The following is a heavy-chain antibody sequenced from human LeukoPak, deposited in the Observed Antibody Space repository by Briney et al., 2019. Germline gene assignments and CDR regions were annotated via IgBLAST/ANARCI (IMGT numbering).Heavy chain of an antibody. V-gene: IGHV3-11*01. CDR1: GFTFSDYY. CDR2: ISSSGSTI. CDR3: ATSVAGLRYFDY. D-gene: IGHD6-19*01. Sequence: PGGSLRLSCAASGFTFSDYYMSWIRQAPGKGLEWVSCISSSGSTIYYADSVKGRFTISRDNAKNSLYLQMNSLRAEDTAAYYCATSVAGLRYFDYWGQGTLVTVSS. J-gene: IGHJ4*02.